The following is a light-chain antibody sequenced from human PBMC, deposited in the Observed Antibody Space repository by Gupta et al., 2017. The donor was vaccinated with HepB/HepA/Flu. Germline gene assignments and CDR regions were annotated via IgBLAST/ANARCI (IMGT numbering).Light chain of an antibody. J-gene: IGLJ1*01. CDR3: SSDTTSSTYV. V-gene: IGLV2-18*02. Sequence: QSALTQPPSVSGSPGQSVTISCTGTSSDIGSYNRVSWYQQSPGTAPKLIIYEVDKRPSGVPDRFSGSKSGNTASLTISGLQTEDEADYYCSSDTTSSTYVFGIGTKVTVL. CDR1: SSDIGSYNR. CDR2: EVD.